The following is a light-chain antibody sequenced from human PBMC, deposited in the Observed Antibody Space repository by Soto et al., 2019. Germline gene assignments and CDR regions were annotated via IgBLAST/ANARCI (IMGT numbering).Light chain of an antibody. CDR1: SSDVGSYNL. J-gene: IGLJ3*02. V-gene: IGLV2-23*01. CDR2: EGS. CDR3: GTWDSSLSAPNWV. Sequence: QSALTQPASVSGSPGQSITISCTGTSSDVGSYNLVSWYQQHPGKAPKLMIYEGSKRPSGVSNRFSGSKSGNTASLTISGLQAEDEADYYCGTWDSSLSAPNWVFGGGTKVTVL.